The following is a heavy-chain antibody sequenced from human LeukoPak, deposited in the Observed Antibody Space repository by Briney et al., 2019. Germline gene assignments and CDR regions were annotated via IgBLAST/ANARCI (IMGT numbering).Heavy chain of an antibody. CDR1: GFTFSSYA. Sequence: PGGSLRLSCAPSGFTFSSYAMHWVRQAPGKGLEWVAVISYDGSNKYYADSVKGRFTISRDNSKNTLYLQMNSLRAEDTAVYYCASSDAGYSSSWATYNWFDPWGQGTLVTVSS. D-gene: IGHD6-13*01. CDR3: ASSDAGYSSSWATYNWFDP. J-gene: IGHJ5*02. CDR2: ISYDGSNK. V-gene: IGHV3-30*04.